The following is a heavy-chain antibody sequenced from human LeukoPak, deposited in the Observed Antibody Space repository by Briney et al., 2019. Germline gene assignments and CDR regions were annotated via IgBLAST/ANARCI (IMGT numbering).Heavy chain of an antibody. CDR1: GGSISSYY. J-gene: IGHJ6*02. CDR2: IYYSGST. Sequence: SETLSLTCTVSGGSISSYYWSWIRQPPGKGLEWIGYIYYSGSTNYNPSLKSRVTISVDTSKNQFSLKLSSVTAADTAVYYCARTAGTYYYYGMDVWGQGTTVTVSS. V-gene: IGHV4-59*08. CDR3: ARTAGTYYYYGMDV. D-gene: IGHD6-13*01.